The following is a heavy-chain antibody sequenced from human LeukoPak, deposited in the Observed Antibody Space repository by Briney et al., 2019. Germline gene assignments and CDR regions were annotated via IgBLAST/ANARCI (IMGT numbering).Heavy chain of an antibody. CDR1: GYTFTSYY. CDR3: ATAVLRYFDWLPSPLDY. V-gene: IGHV1-46*01. Sequence: GASVKVSCKASGYTFTSYYMHWVRQAPGQGLEWMGIINPSGGSTSYAQKFQGRVTMTRDTSTSTVYMELSSLRSEDTAVYYCATAVLRYFDWLPSPLDYWGQGTLVTVSS. CDR2: INPSGGST. D-gene: IGHD3-9*01. J-gene: IGHJ4*02.